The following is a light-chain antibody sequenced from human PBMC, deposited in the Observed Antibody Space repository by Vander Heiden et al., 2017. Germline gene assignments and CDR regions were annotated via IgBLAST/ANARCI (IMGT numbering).Light chain of an antibody. CDR2: AAS. V-gene: IGKV1-9*01. Sequence: DIQLTQPPSFLSASVRDRVTITCRASQGISSYFAWYQQKPGKAPKLLIYAASTLQSGVPSRFSGSGSGTEFTLTISSLQPEDFAAYYCQQLNSYPSLTFGQGTRLEIK. CDR3: QQLNSYPSLT. CDR1: QGISSY. J-gene: IGKJ5*01.